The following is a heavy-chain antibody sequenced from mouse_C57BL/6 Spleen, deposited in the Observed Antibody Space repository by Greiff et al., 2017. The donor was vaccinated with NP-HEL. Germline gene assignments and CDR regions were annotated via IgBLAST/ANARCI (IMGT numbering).Heavy chain of an antibody. D-gene: IGHD1-1*02. CDR2: ISNLAYSI. CDR3: ARHRVDYAMDY. CDR1: GFTFSDYG. V-gene: IGHV5-15*01. Sequence: DVQLVESGGGLVQPGGSLKLSCAASGFTFSDYGMAWVRQAPRKGPEWVAFISNLAYSIYYADTVTGRFTISRENAKNTLYLEMSSLRSEDTAMYYCARHRVDYAMDYWGQGTSVTVSS. J-gene: IGHJ4*01.